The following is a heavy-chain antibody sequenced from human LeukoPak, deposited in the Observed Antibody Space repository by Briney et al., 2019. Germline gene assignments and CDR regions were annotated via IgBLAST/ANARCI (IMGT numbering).Heavy chain of an antibody. Sequence: PGGSLRLSCAASGFSFSTFGMNWVRQAPGKGLEWVAFIRYDGSNKYYADSVKGRFTISRDNSKNTLYLQMNSLRAEDTAVYYCAKDLWRELLWVSGLDYWGQGTLVTVSS. J-gene: IGHJ4*02. CDR1: GFSFSTFG. V-gene: IGHV3-30*02. CDR2: IRYDGSNK. CDR3: AKDLWRELLWVSGLDY. D-gene: IGHD1-26*01.